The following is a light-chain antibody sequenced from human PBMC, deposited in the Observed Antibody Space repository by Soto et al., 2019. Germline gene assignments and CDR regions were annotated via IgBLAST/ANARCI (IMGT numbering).Light chain of an antibody. CDR3: QQQSNWPPYT. Sequence: EIVLTQSPATLSLSPGERATLSCRASQSVSSYLAWYQQKPGQAPRLLIYDASNRATGIPARFSGSGSGTDFTLTIISRVADDVSVYYCQQQSNWPPYTFGQGTKLEIK. CDR2: DAS. J-gene: IGKJ2*01. CDR1: QSVSSY. V-gene: IGKV3-11*01.